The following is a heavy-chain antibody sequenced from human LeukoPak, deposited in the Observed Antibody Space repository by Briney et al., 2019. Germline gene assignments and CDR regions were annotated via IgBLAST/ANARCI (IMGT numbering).Heavy chain of an antibody. CDR1: GGSISSGGYY. CDR2: IYYSGST. CDR3: ARDVRGNYDSGFDP. D-gene: IGHD3-3*01. Sequence: PSQTLSLTCTVSGGSISSGGYYWSWIRQHPGKGLEWIGYIYYSGSTYYNPSLKSRVTISVDTSKNQFSLKLGSVTAADTAVYYCARDVRGNYDSGFDPWGQGTLVTVSS. V-gene: IGHV4-31*03. J-gene: IGHJ5*02.